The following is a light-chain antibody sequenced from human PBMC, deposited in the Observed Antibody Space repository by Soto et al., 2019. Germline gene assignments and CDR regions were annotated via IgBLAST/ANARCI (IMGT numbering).Light chain of an antibody. V-gene: IGKV3-15*01. CDR1: QRVNNN. J-gene: IGKJ3*01. CDR3: QQYNDWPLFT. Sequence: EIVMTQSPATLSVSPGERATLSCRASQRVNNNLAWYQQKPGQAPRLLIYGASIRATGIPARFSGSESGTEFTLTISGLQSEDFAVYYCQQYNDWPLFTFGPGTKVDIK. CDR2: GAS.